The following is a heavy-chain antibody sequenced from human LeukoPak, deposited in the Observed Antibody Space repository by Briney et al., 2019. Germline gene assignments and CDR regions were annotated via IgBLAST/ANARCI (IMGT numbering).Heavy chain of an antibody. CDR3: ATRRDSSSWLNWFDP. CDR2: FDPEDGET. D-gene: IGHD6-13*01. CDR1: GYTLTELS. Sequence: ASVKVSCKVSGYTLTELSMHWVRQAPGKGLEWMGGFDPEDGETIYAQKFQGRVTMTEDTSTDTAYMELSSLRSEDTAVYYCATRRDSSSWLNWFDPWGQGTLVTVSS. J-gene: IGHJ5*02. V-gene: IGHV1-24*01.